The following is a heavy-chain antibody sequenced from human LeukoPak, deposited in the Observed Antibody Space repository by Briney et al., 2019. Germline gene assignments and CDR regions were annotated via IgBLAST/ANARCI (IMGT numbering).Heavy chain of an antibody. V-gene: IGHV1-2*02. CDR3: ARDRIYCSSTSCYSAFDI. CDR1: GYTFTGYY. J-gene: IGHJ3*02. Sequence: ASVKVSCKASGYTFTGYYMHWVRQAPGQGLEWMGWINPNSGGTNYAQKFQGRVTMTRDTPISTAYMELSRLRSDDTAVYYCARDRIYCSSTSCYSAFDIWGQGTMVTVSS. D-gene: IGHD2-2*02. CDR2: INPNSGGT.